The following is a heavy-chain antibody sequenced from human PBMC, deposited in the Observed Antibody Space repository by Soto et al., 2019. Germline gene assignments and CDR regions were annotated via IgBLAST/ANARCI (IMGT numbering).Heavy chain of an antibody. J-gene: IGHJ6*02. V-gene: IGHV4-34*01. D-gene: IGHD3-10*01. CDR3: ARGLSRYYGSGSYYSPLYYYYGMDV. Sequence: SETLSLTCAVYGGSFSGYYWSWIRQPPGKGLEWIGEINHSGSTNYNPSLKSRATISVDTSKNQFSLKLSSVTAADTAVYYCARGLSRYYGSGSYYSPLYYYYGMDVWGQGTTVTVSS. CDR1: GGSFSGYY. CDR2: INHSGST.